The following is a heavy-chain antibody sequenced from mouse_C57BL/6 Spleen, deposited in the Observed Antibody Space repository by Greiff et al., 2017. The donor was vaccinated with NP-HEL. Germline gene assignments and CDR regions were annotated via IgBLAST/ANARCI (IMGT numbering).Heavy chain of an antibody. J-gene: IGHJ4*01. CDR1: GYTFTSYT. V-gene: IGHV1-4*01. D-gene: IGHD2-5*01. CDR2: INPSSGYT. CDR3: ARRDYSNYDAMDY. Sequence: QVQLQQSGAELARPGASVKMSCKASGYTFTSYTMHWVKQRPGQGLEWIGYINPSSGYTKYNQKFKDKATLTADKSSSTAYMQLSSLTSEDSAVYYSARRDYSNYDAMDYWGQGTSVTVSS.